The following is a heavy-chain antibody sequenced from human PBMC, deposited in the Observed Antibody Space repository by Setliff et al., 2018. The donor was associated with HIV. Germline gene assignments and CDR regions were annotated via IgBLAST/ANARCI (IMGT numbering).Heavy chain of an antibody. CDR3: ARTKHTADY. D-gene: IGHD5-18*01. Sequence: YYWGWIRQAPGKGLEWVSAISGSGGSTYYADSVKGRFTISRDNAKNSLYLQMNSLRAEDTAVYYCARTKHTADYWGQGTLVTVSS. V-gene: IGHV3-11*04. CDR2: ISGSGGST. CDR1: YY. J-gene: IGHJ4*02.